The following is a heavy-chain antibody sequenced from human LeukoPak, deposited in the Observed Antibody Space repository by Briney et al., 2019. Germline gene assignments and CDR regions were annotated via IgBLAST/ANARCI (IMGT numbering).Heavy chain of an antibody. Sequence: SETLSLTCAVYGGSFSGYYWSWIRQPPGKGLEWIGEINHSGSTNYNPSLKSRVTISVDTSKNQFSLKLSSATAADTAVYYCARRAGDYSHPYDYWGQGTLVTVSS. CDR2: INHSGST. CDR1: GGSFSGYY. V-gene: IGHV4-34*01. J-gene: IGHJ4*02. CDR3: ARRAGDYSHPYDY. D-gene: IGHD3-22*01.